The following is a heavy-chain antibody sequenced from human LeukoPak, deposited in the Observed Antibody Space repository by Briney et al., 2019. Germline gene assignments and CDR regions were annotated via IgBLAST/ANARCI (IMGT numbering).Heavy chain of an antibody. CDR3: ARLPTDSEKHLDLDAFDI. Sequence: PSETLSLTCAVYGGSFSGYYWSWIRQPPGKGLEWVSSISSSSSYIYYADSVKGRFTISRDNAKNSLYLQMNSLRAEDTAVYYCARLPTDSEKHLDLDAFDIWGQGTMVTVPS. CDR1: GGSFSGYY. V-gene: IGHV3-21*01. CDR2: ISSSSSYI. D-gene: IGHD1-1*01. J-gene: IGHJ3*02.